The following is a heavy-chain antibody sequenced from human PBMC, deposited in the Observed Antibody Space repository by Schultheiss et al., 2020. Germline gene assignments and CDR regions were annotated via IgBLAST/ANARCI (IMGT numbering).Heavy chain of an antibody. V-gene: IGHV3-23*01. CDR1: GFTFSSYA. CDR3: ARGWVLPPYYYYYGMDV. Sequence: GGSLRLSCAASGFTFSSYAMSWVRQAPGKGLEWVSFITGSGGSTYYADSVKGRFTISRDNSKNTLYLQMNSLRAEDTAVYYCARGWVLPPYYYYYGMDVWGQGTTVTVSS. J-gene: IGHJ6*02. CDR2: ITGSGGST. D-gene: IGHD1-26*01.